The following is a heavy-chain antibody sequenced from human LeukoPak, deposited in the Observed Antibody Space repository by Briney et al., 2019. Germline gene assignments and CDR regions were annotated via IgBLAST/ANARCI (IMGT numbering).Heavy chain of an antibody. CDR2: IDPNSGGT. J-gene: IGHJ4*02. CDR1: GYTFTDYS. V-gene: IGHV1-2*02. CDR3: ASRAIFGVVKYFDY. Sequence: ASVKVSCKTSGYTFTDYSIHWVRQAPGQGLEWMAWIDPNSGGTDSAQKFQGRVTMTRDTSLSTAYMELSSLTSDDTAVYYCASRAIFGVVKYFDYWGQGTLVTVSS. D-gene: IGHD3-3*01.